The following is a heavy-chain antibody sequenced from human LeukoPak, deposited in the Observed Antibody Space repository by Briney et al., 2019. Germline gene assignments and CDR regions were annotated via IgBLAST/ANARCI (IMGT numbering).Heavy chain of an antibody. J-gene: IGHJ3*02. CDR1: GYTFTGYY. CDR2: INPNSGGT. CDR3: ARVRIAAAGPNGAFDI. Sequence: ASVKVSCKASGYTFTGYYMHWVRQAPGQGLEWMGRINPNSGGTNYAQKFQGRVTMTRDTSISTAYMELSRLRSDDTAVYYCARVRIAAAGPNGAFDIWGQGTMVTVSS. D-gene: IGHD6-13*01. V-gene: IGHV1-2*06.